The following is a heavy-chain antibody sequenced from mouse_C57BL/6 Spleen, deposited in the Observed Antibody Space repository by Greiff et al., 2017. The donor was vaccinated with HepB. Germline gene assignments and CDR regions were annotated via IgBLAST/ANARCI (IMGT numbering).Heavy chain of an antibody. V-gene: IGHV5-4*01. Sequence: EVMLVESGGGLVKPGGSLKLSCAASGFTFSSYAMSWVRQTPEKRLEWVATISDGGSYTYYPDNVKGRFTISRDNAKNNLYLQMSHLKTEDTAMYYCAREEYYNGSGHRAMDYWGQGTSVTVSS. CDR3: AREEYYNGSGHRAMDY. J-gene: IGHJ4*01. CDR2: ISDGGSYT. CDR1: GFTFSSYA. D-gene: IGHD1-1*01.